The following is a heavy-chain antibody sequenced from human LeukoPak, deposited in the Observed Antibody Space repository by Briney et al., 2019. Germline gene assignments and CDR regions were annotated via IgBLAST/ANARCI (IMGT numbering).Heavy chain of an antibody. CDR3: AKDPGYIELEGAFDY. V-gene: IGHV3-30*18. CDR1: GFTFSSYG. Sequence: GGSLRLSCAASGFTFSSYGMHWVRQAPGKGLEWVAVISYDGSNKYYADSVKGRFTISRDNSKNTLYLQMNSLRAEDTAVYYCAKDPGYIELEGAFDYWGQGTLVTVSS. J-gene: IGHJ4*02. CDR2: ISYDGSNK. D-gene: IGHD5-24*01.